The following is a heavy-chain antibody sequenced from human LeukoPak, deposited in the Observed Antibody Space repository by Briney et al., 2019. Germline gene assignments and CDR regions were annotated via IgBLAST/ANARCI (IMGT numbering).Heavy chain of an antibody. CDR2: ISAYNGNT. CDR1: GYTFTSYG. CDR3: ARDYYGDYVSWFDP. J-gene: IGHJ5*02. D-gene: IGHD4-17*01. Sequence: ASVKVSCKASGYTFTSYGISWVRQAPGQGLEWMGWISAYNGNTNYAQKLQGRVTMTTDTSTSTAYMELRSLRSDDTAVYYCARDYYGDYVSWFDPWGQGTLVTASS. V-gene: IGHV1-18*01.